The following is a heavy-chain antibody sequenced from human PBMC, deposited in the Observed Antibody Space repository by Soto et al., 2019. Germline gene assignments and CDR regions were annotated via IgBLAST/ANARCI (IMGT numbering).Heavy chain of an antibody. CDR3: WEDDSSGYGFDY. D-gene: IGHD3-22*01. V-gene: IGHV1-45*02. J-gene: IGHJ4*02. Sequence: QMQLVQSGAEVKKTGSSVKVSCKASGYTFTYRYLHWVRQAPGQALEWMGWITPFNGNTNYAQKFQERVTITRDRSMSTAYMELSSLRSEDTAMYYCWEDDSSGYGFDYWGQGTLVTVSS. CDR2: ITPFNGNT. CDR1: GYTFTYRY.